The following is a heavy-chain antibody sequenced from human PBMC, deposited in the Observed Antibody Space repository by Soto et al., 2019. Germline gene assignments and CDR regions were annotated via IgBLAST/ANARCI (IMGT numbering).Heavy chain of an antibody. J-gene: IGHJ4*02. Sequence: PGGSLRLSCEASGFTFSSNAMSWVRQAPGKGLEWVSAISVSGGTTYYADSVKGRFTISRDNSKHTLYLQMNSLRADDTAVYFCAKDYRGDSKAFDYWGQGTLVTVSS. D-gene: IGHD2-21*02. CDR2: ISVSGGTT. CDR1: GFTFSSNA. CDR3: AKDYRGDSKAFDY. V-gene: IGHV3-23*01.